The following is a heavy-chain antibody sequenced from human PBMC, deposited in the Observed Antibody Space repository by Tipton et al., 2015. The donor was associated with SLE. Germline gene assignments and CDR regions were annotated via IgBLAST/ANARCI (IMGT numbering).Heavy chain of an antibody. D-gene: IGHD6-6*01. V-gene: IGHV4-59*01. CDR3: ARQSMAARPDFDF. CDR2: ISHTGIN. J-gene: IGHJ4*02. Sequence: LRLSCSVSGDSSSSYDWSWIRQPPGKGLEWIGRISHTGINIYNPSLKSRLTMSVDTSKNQFSLILNSVTAADTAVYYCARQSMAARPDFDFWGQGTLVTVSS. CDR1: GDSSSSYD.